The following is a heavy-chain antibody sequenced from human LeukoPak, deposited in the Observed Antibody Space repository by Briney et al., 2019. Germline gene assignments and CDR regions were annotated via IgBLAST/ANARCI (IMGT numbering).Heavy chain of an antibody. CDR3: ARRGYSYDFDY. J-gene: IGHJ4*02. Sequence: GESLKISCKGFGYSFTTYWIGWVRQMPGKGLERMGIIYPGDSDTRYSPSFQGQVTISADKSISTAYLQWSSLKASDTAMYYCARRGYSYDFDYWGQGTLVTVSS. D-gene: IGHD5-18*01. CDR1: GYSFTTYW. V-gene: IGHV5-51*01. CDR2: IYPGDSDT.